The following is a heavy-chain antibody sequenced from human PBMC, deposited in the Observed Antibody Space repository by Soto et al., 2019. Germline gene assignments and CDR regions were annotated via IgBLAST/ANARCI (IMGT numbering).Heavy chain of an antibody. Sequence: GGSLRLSCTASGFTFSSYAMSWVRQAPGKGLEWVSDISGSDDSTYYADSVKGRFTISRDNSKNTLYLQMNSLRAEDTAVYYCAKDGATYYDFWSGYYTWGQGTLVTVSS. CDR3: AKDGATYYDFWSGYYT. V-gene: IGHV3-23*01. D-gene: IGHD3-3*01. CDR2: ISGSDDST. CDR1: GFTFSSYA. J-gene: IGHJ5*02.